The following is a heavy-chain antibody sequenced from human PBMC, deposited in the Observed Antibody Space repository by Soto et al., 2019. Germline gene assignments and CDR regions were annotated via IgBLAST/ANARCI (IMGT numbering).Heavy chain of an antibody. D-gene: IGHD1-26*01. CDR3: AKVGFSGSSTYFYYYGMDV. Sequence: GGSMRLSCAASGFTFSNYGMHWVRQAPGKGLEWVAVISYDGSNKYHADSVKGRFTISRDNSKNTLYLQMNSLRAEDTAVYYCAKVGFSGSSTYFYYYGMDVWGQGTTVTVSS. V-gene: IGHV3-30*18. CDR1: GFTFSNYG. CDR2: ISYDGSNK. J-gene: IGHJ6*01.